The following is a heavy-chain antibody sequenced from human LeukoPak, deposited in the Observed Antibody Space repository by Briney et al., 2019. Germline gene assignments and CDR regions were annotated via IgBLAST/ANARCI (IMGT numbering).Heavy chain of an antibody. D-gene: IGHD5-24*01. V-gene: IGHV3-53*01. CDR2: IYSGGST. Sequence: GGSLRLSCAASGFTVSSNYMSWVRQAPGRGLEWVSVIYSGGSTYYADSVKVRFTISRDNSKNTRYLQMNSLRAEDTAVYYCARAQLNVEMATYYLDYWGQGTLVTVSS. CDR3: ARAQLNVEMATYYLDY. J-gene: IGHJ4*02. CDR1: GFTVSSNY.